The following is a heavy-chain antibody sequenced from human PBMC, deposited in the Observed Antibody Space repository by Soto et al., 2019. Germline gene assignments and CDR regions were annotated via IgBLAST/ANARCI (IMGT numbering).Heavy chain of an antibody. J-gene: IGHJ6*02. CDR3: TRDWGFGRPAVGGTLRGPTYYYGTAV. V-gene: IGHV3-30*04. CDR2: ISYAGRNK. Sequence: QVQLVESGGGVVQPGRSLRLSCAASGFTFSSYAMHWVRQAPGKGLVWVDVISYAGRNKYYADSVKGRFSISRDNSKNTLYQQKNSQRAEDATVYYCTRDWGFGRPAVGGTLRGPTYYYGTAVWGQGTTVTVSS. CDR1: GFTFSSYA. D-gene: IGHD6-19*01.